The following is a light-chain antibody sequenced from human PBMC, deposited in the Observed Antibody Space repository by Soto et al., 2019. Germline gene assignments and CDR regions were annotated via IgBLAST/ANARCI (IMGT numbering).Light chain of an antibody. CDR1: QGISSS. Sequence: DIQLTQSPSFLSASVGDRVTITCRASQGISSSLAWYQQKPGEAPRLLIYAASTLQSGVPSRFSASGYGTEFTLTISSLQPDDFASYYCLQDYNNSVTFGQGTKVDIK. J-gene: IGKJ1*01. CDR3: LQDYNNSVT. CDR2: AAS. V-gene: IGKV1-9*01.